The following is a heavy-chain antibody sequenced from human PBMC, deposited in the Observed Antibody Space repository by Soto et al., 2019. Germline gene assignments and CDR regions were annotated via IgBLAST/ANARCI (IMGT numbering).Heavy chain of an antibody. CDR2: ISGTDGGA. J-gene: IGHJ4*02. CDR1: ELSSSNHA. V-gene: IGHV3-23*01. Sequence: EVHLLESGGGLVQPGGSLRLSCAASELSSSNHAMTWVRQAPGKGLEWVSGISGTDGGAYYADFVKGRFTISRDNSRSTLYLQMSSLRVEDTAVYYCASGGLHGYTNGGLSYFHSWGQGTLVTVSS. D-gene: IGHD5-18*01. CDR3: ASGGLHGYTNGGLSYFHS.